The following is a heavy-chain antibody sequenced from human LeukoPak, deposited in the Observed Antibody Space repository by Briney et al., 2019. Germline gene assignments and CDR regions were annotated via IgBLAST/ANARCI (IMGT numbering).Heavy chain of an antibody. CDR3: ARDERGYYSGWHEF. CDR1: GFSFSAFG. D-gene: IGHD6-19*01. CDR2: ISYEERNT. J-gene: IGHJ4*02. Sequence: GGSLRLSCVASGFSFSAFGIHWVRQAPGKGLEWVALISYEERNTYYADFVKGRFTISRDNSNNTVFLQMNDLRIEDTAVYYCARDERGYYSGWHEFRGQGRLVTVAS. V-gene: IGHV3-30*03.